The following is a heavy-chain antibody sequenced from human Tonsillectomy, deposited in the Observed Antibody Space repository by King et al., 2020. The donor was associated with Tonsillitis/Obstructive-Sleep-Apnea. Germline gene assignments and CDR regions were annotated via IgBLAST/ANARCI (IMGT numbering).Heavy chain of an antibody. CDR3: VREVYYDSNYEGMDV. D-gene: IGHD3-10*01. Sequence: VQLVESGGGVVQPGRSLRLSCAASGFTFSYYVAHWVRQAPGKGLEWVAVISPDGNTKYYADSVKGRFTISRDNSKETVYLQMNSLRVEDAAVYYCVREVYYDSNYEGMDVGGQGTTVTVS. V-gene: IGHV3-30*04. CDR2: ISPDGNTK. CDR1: GFTFSYYV. J-gene: IGHJ6*02.